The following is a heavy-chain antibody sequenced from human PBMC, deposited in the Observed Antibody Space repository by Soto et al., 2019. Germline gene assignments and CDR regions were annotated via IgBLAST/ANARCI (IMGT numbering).Heavy chain of an antibody. CDR3: ARMDYYGSGSHDAFDI. D-gene: IGHD3-10*01. CDR2: IYYSGTT. J-gene: IGHJ3*02. V-gene: IGHV4-39*07. CDR1: GDSISSSSYY. Sequence: SETLSLTCTVSGDSISSSSYYWVWIRQPPGKGLEWIGNIYYSGTTWYNPSLKSRVTISVDTSKNQFSLKLSSVTAADTAVYYCARMDYYGSGSHDAFDIWGQGTMVTVSS.